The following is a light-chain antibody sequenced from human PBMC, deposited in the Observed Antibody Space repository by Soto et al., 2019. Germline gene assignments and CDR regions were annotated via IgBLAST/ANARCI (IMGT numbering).Light chain of an antibody. V-gene: IGKV2-24*01. J-gene: IGKJ2*01. Sequence: DIVLTQTPLSSPVTLGQPASISCRSSQSLLHSDGNTYLSWLQQRPGQPPRLLIYKTSNRFSGVPDRFSGSGAVTDFTQKISRVEAEDVGVYYCMQATQYPPYTFGQGTKLEI. CDR2: KTS. CDR3: MQATQYPPYT. CDR1: QSLLHSDGNTY.